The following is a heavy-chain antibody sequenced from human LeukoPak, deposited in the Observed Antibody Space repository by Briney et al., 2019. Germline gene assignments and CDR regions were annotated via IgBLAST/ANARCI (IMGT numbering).Heavy chain of an antibody. J-gene: IGHJ5*02. CDR2: IYSSGRT. D-gene: IGHD3-22*01. CDR3: ARKHYYDSSGSVWFDP. V-gene: IGHV4-4*07. CDR1: GASISAYH. Sequence: PSETLSLTCSDSGASISAYHWSWIRQPAGKGLEWIGRIYSSGRTNYIPSLKSRLTMSVDTSNNQFSLKLSSVTAADTAVYYCARKHYYDSSGSVWFDPWGQGTLVTVSS.